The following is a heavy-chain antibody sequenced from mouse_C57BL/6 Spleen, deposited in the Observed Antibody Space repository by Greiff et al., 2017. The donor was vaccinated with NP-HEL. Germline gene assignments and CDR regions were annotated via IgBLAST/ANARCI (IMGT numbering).Heavy chain of an antibody. V-gene: IGHV1-78*01. CDR1: GYTFTDHT. CDR3: ARWIYDGRYYAMDY. CDR2: IYPRDGST. J-gene: IGHJ4*01. Sequence: VQGVESDAELVKPGASVKISCKVSGYTFTDHTIHWMKQRPEQGLEWIGYIYPRDGSTKYNEKFKGKATLTADKSSSTAYMQLNSLTSEDSAVYFCARWIYDGRYYAMDYWGQGTSVTVSS. D-gene: IGHD2-3*01.